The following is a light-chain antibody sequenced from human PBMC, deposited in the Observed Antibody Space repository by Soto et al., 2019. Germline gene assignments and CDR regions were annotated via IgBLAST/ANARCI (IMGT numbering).Light chain of an antibody. CDR3: QQYENLPT. CDR2: DAS. V-gene: IGKV1-33*01. Sequence: DLPMTQSPSSLSASVGDRVTITRQASQNINNSLNWYQQKPGRAPKLLIYDASNLEAGVPSRFRGSGSGTDFTFTISRLQPEDIATYYCQQYENLPTFGQGTKV. CDR1: QNINNS. J-gene: IGKJ1*01.